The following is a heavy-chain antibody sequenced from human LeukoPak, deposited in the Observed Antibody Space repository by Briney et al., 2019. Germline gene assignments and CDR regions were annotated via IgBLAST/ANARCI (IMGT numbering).Heavy chain of an antibody. CDR1: GFTFSSYA. D-gene: IGHD3-10*01. V-gene: IGHV3-30-3*01. Sequence: GGSLRLSCAASGFTFSSYAMHWVRQAPGKGLEWVAVISYDGSNKYYADSVKGRFTISRDNSKNTLYLQMNSLKAEDTAVYYCARASGTDYWGQGTLVTVSS. J-gene: IGHJ4*02. CDR2: ISYDGSNK. CDR3: ARASGTDY.